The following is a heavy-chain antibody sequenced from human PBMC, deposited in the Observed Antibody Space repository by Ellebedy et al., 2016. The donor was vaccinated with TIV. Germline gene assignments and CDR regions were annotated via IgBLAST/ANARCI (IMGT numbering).Heavy chain of an antibody. CDR3: AWDGGAARTGPPDY. CDR2: IHSTGDT. D-gene: IGHD6-25*01. J-gene: IGHJ4*02. CDR1: GFTVSNNY. V-gene: IGHV3-66*01. Sequence: PGGSLRLSCAASGFTVSNNYMRWVRQAPGKGLEWVSLIHSTGDTHYTDFVKGIFTISRDNSKNTLYLQMNRLRVEDTAVYYCAWDGGAARTGPPDYWGQGTLVTVSS.